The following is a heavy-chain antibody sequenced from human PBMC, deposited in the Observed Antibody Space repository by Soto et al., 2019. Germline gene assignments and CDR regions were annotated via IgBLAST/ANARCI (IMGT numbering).Heavy chain of an antibody. CDR1: GFTFSSYG. Sequence: QVQLVESGGGVVQPGRSLRLSCAASGFTFSSYGMHWVRQAPGKGLEWMAVISYDGSNKYYADSVKGRFTISRDNSKNTLYLQMNSLRAEDTAVYYCAKDRSQISNVVWGQGTLVTVSS. CDR2: ISYDGSNK. CDR3: AKDRSQISNVV. V-gene: IGHV3-30*18. J-gene: IGHJ4*02. D-gene: IGHD2-15*01.